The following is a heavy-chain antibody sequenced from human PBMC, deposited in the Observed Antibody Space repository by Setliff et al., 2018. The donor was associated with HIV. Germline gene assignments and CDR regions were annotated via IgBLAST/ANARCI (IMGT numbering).Heavy chain of an antibody. CDR3: AGSWSGYPLSFGY. Sequence: SETLSLTCAVSGYSISSGYYWGWIRQPPGKGLEWIGSIYHSGSTNYNPSLKSRVTISVDTSKNQFSLKLSSVTAADTAVYYCAGSWSGYPLSFGYWGQGTLVTVSS. CDR1: GYSISSGYY. D-gene: IGHD3-3*01. V-gene: IGHV4-38-2*01. CDR2: IYHSGST. J-gene: IGHJ4*02.